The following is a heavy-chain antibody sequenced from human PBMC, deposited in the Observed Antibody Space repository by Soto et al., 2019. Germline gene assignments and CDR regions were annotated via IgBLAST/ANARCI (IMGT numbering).Heavy chain of an antibody. CDR3: ARDDSSGPGRFDP. Sequence: ASVKVSCKASGYTFTSYAIDWVRQAPGQRLEWMGWINPINGTAKYSQKFQGRVTMTTDTSTSTAYMELRSLRSDDTAVYYCARDDSSGPGRFDPWGQGTLVTVSS. D-gene: IGHD3-22*01. CDR1: GYTFTSYA. V-gene: IGHV1-3*01. CDR2: INPINGTA. J-gene: IGHJ5*02.